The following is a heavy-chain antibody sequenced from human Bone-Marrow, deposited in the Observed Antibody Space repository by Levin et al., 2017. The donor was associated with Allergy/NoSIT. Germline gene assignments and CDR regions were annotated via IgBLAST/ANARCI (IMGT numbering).Heavy chain of an antibody. CDR3: ARVGIYCSSTSCYWRVLRYFDDWFDP. V-gene: IGHV4-61*01. Sequence: PSQTLSLTCTVSGGSVSSGSYYWSWIRQPPGKGLEWIGYIYYSGSTNYNPSLKSRVTISVDTSKNQFSLKLSSVTAADTAVYYCARVGIYCSSTSCYWRVLRYFDDWFDPWGQGTLVTVSS. J-gene: IGHJ5*02. CDR1: GGSVSSGSYY. CDR2: IYYSGST. D-gene: IGHD2-2*01.